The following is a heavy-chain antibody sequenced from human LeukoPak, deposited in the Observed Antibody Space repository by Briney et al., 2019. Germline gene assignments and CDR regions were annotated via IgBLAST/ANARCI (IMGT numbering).Heavy chain of an antibody. Sequence: PGGSLRLSCAASGFTFISYWMHWVRQAPGKGLVWVSRINTDGSSTSYADSVKGRFTISRDNAKNTLYLQMNSLRAEDTAVYYCARERAATGFDYWGQGTLVTVSS. J-gene: IGHJ4*02. V-gene: IGHV3-74*01. CDR1: GFTFISYW. D-gene: IGHD6-25*01. CDR2: INTDGSST. CDR3: ARERAATGFDY.